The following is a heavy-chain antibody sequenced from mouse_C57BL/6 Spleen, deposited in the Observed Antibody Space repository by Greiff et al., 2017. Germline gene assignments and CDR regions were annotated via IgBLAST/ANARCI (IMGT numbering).Heavy chain of an antibody. D-gene: IGHD2-5*01. J-gene: IGHJ2*01. Sequence: QVQLQQSGAELVKPGASVKLSCKASGYTFTSYWLHWVKQRPGQGLEWIGMIHPNSGSTNYNEKFKSKATLTVDKSSSTAYMQLSSLTSEDSAVYYCARSYSNYDPYFDYWGQGTTLTVSS. CDR3: ARSYSNYDPYFDY. CDR1: GYTFTSYW. CDR2: IHPNSGST. V-gene: IGHV1-64*01.